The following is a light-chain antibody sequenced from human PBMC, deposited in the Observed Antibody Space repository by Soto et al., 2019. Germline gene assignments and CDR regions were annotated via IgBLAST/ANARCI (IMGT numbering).Light chain of an antibody. CDR2: AAS. Sequence: SNSAGTLSLYPGESATLSCGSSQSVASGYFDWYQQKPGQATRLLIYAASRRATGIPDRFSGSGSGTDSTLTISRLEPEAFEVYYCQKYNNWPPPTTFGQGTRLEI. CDR1: QSVASGY. J-gene: IGKJ5*01. V-gene: IGKV3-20*01. CDR3: QKYNNWPPPTT.